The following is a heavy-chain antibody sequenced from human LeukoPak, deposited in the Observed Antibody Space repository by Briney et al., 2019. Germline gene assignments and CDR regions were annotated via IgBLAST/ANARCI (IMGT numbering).Heavy chain of an antibody. CDR1: GGSISSYY. Sequence: PSETLSLTCTVSGGSISSYYWSWIRRPPGKGLEWIGYIYYSGSTNYDPSLKSRVTISVDTSKNQFSLKLSSVTAADTAVYYCASVDTAMDFDYWGQGTLVTVSS. J-gene: IGHJ4*02. CDR2: IYYSGST. V-gene: IGHV4-59*01. CDR3: ASVDTAMDFDY. D-gene: IGHD5-18*01.